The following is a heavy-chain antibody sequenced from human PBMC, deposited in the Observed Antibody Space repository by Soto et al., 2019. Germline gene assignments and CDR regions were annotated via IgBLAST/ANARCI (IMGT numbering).Heavy chain of an antibody. Sequence: GGSLRLSCAVSGFTFRDAWMSWVRQAPGKGLEWVGRIKRKIDGGTTAYATSVKGRFTISRDDSKKTLYLQLNSLVTEDSAVYYCTTSLVGANAFDVWGQGTTVTV. CDR1: GFTFRDAW. CDR2: IKRKIDGGTT. V-gene: IGHV3-15*01. D-gene: IGHD1-26*01. J-gene: IGHJ3*01. CDR3: TTSLVGANAFDV.